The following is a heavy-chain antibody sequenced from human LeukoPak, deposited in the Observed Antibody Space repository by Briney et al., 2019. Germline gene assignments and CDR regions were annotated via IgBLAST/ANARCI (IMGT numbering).Heavy chain of an antibody. CDR3: TRTYSSSSIDY. CDR2: IFYTGST. CDR1: GGSISSYY. V-gene: IGHV4-59*01. D-gene: IGHD6-6*01. J-gene: IGHJ4*02. Sequence: SETLSLTCTVSGGSISSYYWSWIRQPPGKGLEWLGYIFYTGSTNYNPSLKSRVTMSIDTSKNQFSLKLSSVTAADTAIYYCTRTYSSSSIDYWGQGALVTVSS.